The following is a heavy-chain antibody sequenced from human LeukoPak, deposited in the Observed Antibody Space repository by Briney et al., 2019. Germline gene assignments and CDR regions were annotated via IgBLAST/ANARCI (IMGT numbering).Heavy chain of an antibody. Sequence: SETLSLTCTVSGGSVSSGSYYWSWLRQPPGKGLEWIGYIYYSGSTNYNPSLKSRVTTSVDTSKNQFSLKLSSVTAADTAVYYCARDRVVAATLYYYGMDVWGQGTTVTVSS. CDR1: GGSVSSGSYY. CDR2: IYYSGST. J-gene: IGHJ6*02. V-gene: IGHV4-61*01. CDR3: ARDRVVAATLYYYGMDV. D-gene: IGHD2-15*01.